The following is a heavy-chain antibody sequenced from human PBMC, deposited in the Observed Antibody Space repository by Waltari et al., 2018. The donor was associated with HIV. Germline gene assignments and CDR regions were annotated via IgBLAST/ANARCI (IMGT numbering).Heavy chain of an antibody. CDR3: ASALRIVAANDY. J-gene: IGHJ4*02. D-gene: IGHD6-13*01. Sequence: QVQLVESGGGVVQSGRSLRLSCAASGFTFSSYAMHWVRQAPGRGLEWVAVISYEGRNKYSADSVKGRFTISRDNSKNTLYLQMNSLRAEDTAVYFCASALRIVAANDYWGQGTLVTVSS. CDR2: ISYEGRNK. CDR1: GFTFSSYA. V-gene: IGHV3-30*01.